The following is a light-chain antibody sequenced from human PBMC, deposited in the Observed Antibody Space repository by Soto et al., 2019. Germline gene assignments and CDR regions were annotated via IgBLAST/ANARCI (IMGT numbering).Light chain of an antibody. CDR2: EVS. J-gene: IGLJ1*01. CDR1: SGDVGGYNY. V-gene: IGLV2-8*01. CDR3: SSYAGSNNPYV. Sequence: QSALTQPPSASGSPEQSVTISCTGTSGDVGGYNYVSWYQQHPGKAPKLMIYEVSKRPSGVPDRFSGSKSGNTASLTVSGLQAEDEADYYCSSYAGSNNPYVFGTGTKLTVL.